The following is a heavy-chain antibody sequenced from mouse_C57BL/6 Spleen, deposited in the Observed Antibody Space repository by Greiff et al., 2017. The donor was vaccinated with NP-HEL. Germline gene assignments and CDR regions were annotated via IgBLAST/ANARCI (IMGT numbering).Heavy chain of an antibody. CDR1: GYTFTSYW. D-gene: IGHD2-4*01. CDR2: IHPNSGST. Sequence: VQLQQPGAELVKPGASVKLSCKASGYTFTSYWMHWVKQRPGQGLEWIGMIHPNSGSTNYNEKFKSKATLTVDKSSSTAYMQLSSLTSEDSAVYYCARLEDYDAYYYAMDYWGQGTSVTVSS. CDR3: ARLEDYDAYYYAMDY. V-gene: IGHV1-64*01. J-gene: IGHJ4*01.